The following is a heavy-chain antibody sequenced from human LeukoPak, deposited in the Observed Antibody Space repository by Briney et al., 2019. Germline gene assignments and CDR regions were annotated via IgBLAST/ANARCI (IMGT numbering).Heavy chain of an antibody. CDR1: GFTFGDYA. CDR2: ISGSGGST. Sequence: PGGSLRLSCTASGFTFGDYAMSWVRQAPGKGLEWVSAISGSGGSTYYADSVKGRFTISRDNSKNTLYLQMNSLRAEDTAVYYCAKGVRFLEWLLHFDYWGQGTLVTVSS. CDR3: AKGVRFLEWLLHFDY. J-gene: IGHJ4*02. V-gene: IGHV3-23*01. D-gene: IGHD3-3*01.